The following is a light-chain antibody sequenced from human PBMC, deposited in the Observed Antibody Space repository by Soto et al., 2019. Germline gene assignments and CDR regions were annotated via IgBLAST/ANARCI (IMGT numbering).Light chain of an antibody. J-gene: IGLJ1*01. V-gene: IGLV1-44*01. CDR3: AAWDDSLNGYV. Sequence: QSVLTQPPSASGTPGQRVTISCSGSSSNIGSNTVNWYQQLPGTAPKLLIYSNNQRPSGVPDRFSGPKSDTSASLAISGLQSEDEADYYWAAWDDSLNGYVFGTGTKVTVL. CDR1: SSNIGSNT. CDR2: SNN.